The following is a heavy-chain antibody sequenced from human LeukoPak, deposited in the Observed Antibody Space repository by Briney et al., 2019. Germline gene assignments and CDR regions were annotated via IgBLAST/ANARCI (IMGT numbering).Heavy chain of an antibody. Sequence: SVKVSCKASGYTFTGYYMHWVRQAPGQGLEWMGGIIPIFGTANYAQNFQGRVTITADKSTSTAYMELSSLRSEDTAVYYCARARCSGGSCYSFDYWGQGTLVTVSS. V-gene: IGHV1-69*06. J-gene: IGHJ4*02. D-gene: IGHD2-15*01. CDR3: ARARCSGGSCYSFDY. CDR2: IIPIFGTA. CDR1: GYTFTGYY.